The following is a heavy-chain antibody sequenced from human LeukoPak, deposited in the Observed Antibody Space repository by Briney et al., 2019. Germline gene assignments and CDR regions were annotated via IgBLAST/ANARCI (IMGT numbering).Heavy chain of an antibody. CDR2: INHSGST. CDR3: TRGSIAYYYMDV. V-gene: IGHV4-34*01. D-gene: IGHD3-22*01. J-gene: IGHJ6*03. CDR1: GGSFSNYY. Sequence: SETLSLTCAVYGGSFSNYYWTWIRQPPGKGLEWIGEINHSGSTNYNPSPKSRVTISVDTSKNQFSLKLSSVTAADTAVYYCTRGSIAYYYMDVWGKGTTVTISS.